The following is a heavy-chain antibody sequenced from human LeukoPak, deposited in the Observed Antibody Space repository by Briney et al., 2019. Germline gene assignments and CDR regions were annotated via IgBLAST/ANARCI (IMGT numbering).Heavy chain of an antibody. CDR1: GFTFSRYG. V-gene: IGHV3-11*05. J-gene: IGHJ3*02. D-gene: IGHD3-22*01. CDR2: ISSSSSFT. CDR3: ARGGDSSGSDAFDI. Sequence: GGSLRLSCVASGFTFSRYGMHWIRQAPGKGLEWVSYISSSSSFTNYADSVKGRFTISRDNAKNSLYLQMNSLRAEDTAVYYCARGGDSSGSDAFDIWGQGTMVTVSS.